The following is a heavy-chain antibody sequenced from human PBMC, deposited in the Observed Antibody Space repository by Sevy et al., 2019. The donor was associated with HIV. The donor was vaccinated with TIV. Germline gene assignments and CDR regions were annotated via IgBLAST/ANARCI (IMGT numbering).Heavy chain of an antibody. V-gene: IGHV3-74*01. Sequence: GGSLRLSCAASGFTFTSNWMHWVRQAPGKGLVWVSRINSDGSSTNYADSVKGRFTISRDNAKNTLYLQMNSLRAEDTAVYYCARDAFVQVTAGGKKDGYFQHWGQGVLVTVSS. CDR2: INSDGSST. D-gene: IGHD2-21*02. CDR3: ARDAFVQVTAGGKKDGYFQH. J-gene: IGHJ1*01. CDR1: GFTFTSNW.